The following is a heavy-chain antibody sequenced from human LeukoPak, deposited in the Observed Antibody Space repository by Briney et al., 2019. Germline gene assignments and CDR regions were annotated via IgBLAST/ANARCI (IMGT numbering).Heavy chain of an antibody. J-gene: IGHJ4*02. V-gene: IGHV4-4*02. Sequence: SETLSLTCAVSGGSLSSSNWWSWVRQPPGKGLEWIGEIYHSGSTNYNPSLKSRVTISVDKSKNQFSLKLSSVTAADTAVYYCAMLNYYGSGSYDYWGQGTLVTVSS. D-gene: IGHD3-10*01. CDR1: GGSLSSSNW. CDR2: IYHSGST. CDR3: AMLNYYGSGSYDY.